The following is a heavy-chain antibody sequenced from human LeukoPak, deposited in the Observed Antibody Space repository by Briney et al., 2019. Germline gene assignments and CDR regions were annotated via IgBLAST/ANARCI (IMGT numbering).Heavy chain of an antibody. V-gene: IGHV4-30-4*01. Sequence: PSETLSLTCAVSGGSISSSNWWSWVRQPPGKGLEWIGYIYYSGSTYYNPSLKSRVTISVDTSKNQFSLKLSSVTAADTAVYYCARSPGAFDIWGQGTMVIVSS. CDR2: IYYSGST. CDR1: GGSISSSNW. CDR3: ARSPGAFDI. J-gene: IGHJ3*02.